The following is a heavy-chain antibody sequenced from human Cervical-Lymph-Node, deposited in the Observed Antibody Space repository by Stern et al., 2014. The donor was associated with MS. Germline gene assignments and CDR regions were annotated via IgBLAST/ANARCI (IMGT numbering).Heavy chain of an antibody. CDR2: IRNKANNYAT. CDR3: ATMSAAGFSY. J-gene: IGHJ4*02. Sequence: EVQLVQSGGGLVQPGGSLTLSCAASGFTFRGTAMHWVRPASGKGLEWIGRIRNKANNYATVYVASLEGRFTISRDDSENTAYLQMSSLKTEDTAVYYCATMSAAGFSYWGQGTLVTVSS. D-gene: IGHD6-13*01. V-gene: IGHV3-73*01. CDR1: GFTFRGTA.